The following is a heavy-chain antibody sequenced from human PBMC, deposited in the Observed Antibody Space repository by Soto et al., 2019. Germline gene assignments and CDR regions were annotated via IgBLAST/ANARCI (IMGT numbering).Heavy chain of an antibody. V-gene: IGHV4-39*01. CDR1: GGSISSSSYY. CDR2: IYYSGST. J-gene: IGHJ6*02. CDR3: AEIESYYYGMDV. D-gene: IGHD3-22*01. Sequence: TLSLTCTVSGGSISSSSYYWGWIRQPPGKGLEWIGSIYYSGSTYYNPSLKSRVTISVDTSKNQFSLKLSSVTAADTAVYYCAEIESYYYGMDVWGQGTTVTVSS.